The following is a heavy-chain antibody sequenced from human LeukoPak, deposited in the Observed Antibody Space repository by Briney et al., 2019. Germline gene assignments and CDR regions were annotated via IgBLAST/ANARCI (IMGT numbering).Heavy chain of an antibody. Sequence: GGSLRLSCAASGFTFSNYHMNWVRQAPGKGLEWVSYISSGSGTIYYADSVKGRFTISRDNAKNSLYLQMNSLRAEDTALYYCAKDMGYYGSGSYFRYFDYWGQGTLVTVSS. D-gene: IGHD3-10*01. CDR2: ISSGSGTI. V-gene: IGHV3-48*04. CDR1: GFTFSNYH. J-gene: IGHJ4*02. CDR3: AKDMGYYGSGSYFRYFDY.